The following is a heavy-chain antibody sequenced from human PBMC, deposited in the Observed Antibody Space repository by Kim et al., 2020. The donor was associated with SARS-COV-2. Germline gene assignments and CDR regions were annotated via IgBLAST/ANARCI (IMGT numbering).Heavy chain of an antibody. D-gene: IGHD2-15*01. CDR3: AKDLTGYCSGGSCLPDY. V-gene: IGHV3-23*01. J-gene: IGHJ4*02. Sequence: VNGRFTIARDHSKNTLYLQMNSLRAEDTAVYYCAKDLTGYCSGGSCLPDYWGQGTLVTVSS.